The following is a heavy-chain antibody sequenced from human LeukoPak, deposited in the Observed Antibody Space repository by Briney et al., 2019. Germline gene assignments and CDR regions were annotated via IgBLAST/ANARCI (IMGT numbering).Heavy chain of an antibody. CDR3: AKVSRYCSSTSCSLCDY. CDR1: GFTFSSYA. J-gene: IGHJ4*02. Sequence: PGGSLRLSCAASGFTFSSYAMSWVRQAPGKGPEWVSAISGSGGSTYYADSVKGRFTISRDNSKNTLCLQMNSLGAEDTAVYYCAKVSRYCSSTSCSLCDYWGQGTLVTVSS. V-gene: IGHV3-23*01. D-gene: IGHD2-2*01. CDR2: ISGSGGST.